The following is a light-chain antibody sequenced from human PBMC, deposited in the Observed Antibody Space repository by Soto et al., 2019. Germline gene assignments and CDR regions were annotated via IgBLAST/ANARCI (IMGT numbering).Light chain of an antibody. CDR1: HGISSY. Sequence: AILMTQSPSSFSASTGDRVTITCRASHGISSYLAWYQQKPGKAPKLLIYAASTLQSGVPSRFSGSGSGTEFTLTISSLQPDDFATYYCQHYNSYSEAFGQGTKVDIK. V-gene: IGKV1-8*01. J-gene: IGKJ1*01. CDR3: QHYNSYSEA. CDR2: AAS.